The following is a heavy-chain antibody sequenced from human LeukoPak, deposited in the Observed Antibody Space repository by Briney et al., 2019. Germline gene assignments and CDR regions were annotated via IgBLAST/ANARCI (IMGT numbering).Heavy chain of an antibody. CDR3: ARQWLVLGGGAFDI. CDR1: GGSFSGYY. V-gene: IGHV4-34*01. CDR2: INHSGST. J-gene: IGHJ3*02. D-gene: IGHD6-19*01. Sequence: SETLSPTCAVYGGSFSGYYWSRLRQPPGKGLEWIGEINHSGSTNYNPSLKSRVTISVDTSKNQFSLKLSSVTAADTAVYYCARQWLVLGGGAFDIWGQGTMVTVSS.